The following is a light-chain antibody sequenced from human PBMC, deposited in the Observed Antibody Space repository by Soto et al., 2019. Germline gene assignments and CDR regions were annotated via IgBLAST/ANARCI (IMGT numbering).Light chain of an antibody. V-gene: IGLV2-18*02. CDR1: SSDVGNYNR. Sequence: QSALTQPPSVSGSPGQSVTISCTGTSSDVGNYNRVSWYQQPPGTAPKLMIYEVSNRPSGVPDRFSGSKSGNTASLTISGIQAEDEADYYCSSYTSSSTYVVFGGWTKLTVL. CDR2: EVS. J-gene: IGLJ2*01. CDR3: SSYTSSSTYVV.